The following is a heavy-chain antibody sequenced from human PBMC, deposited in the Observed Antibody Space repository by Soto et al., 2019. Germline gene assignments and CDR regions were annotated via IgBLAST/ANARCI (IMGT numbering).Heavy chain of an antibody. J-gene: IGHJ3*02. CDR3: ARDHRRIPAQQLVPYVAFDI. V-gene: IGHV3-33*01. Sequence: GGSLRLSCAASGFTFSSYGMHWVRQAPGKGLEWVAVIWYDGSNKYYADSVKGRFTISRDNSKNTLYLQMNSLRAEDTAVYSCARDHRRIPAQQLVPYVAFDIWGQGTMVTVSS. CDR1: GFTFSSYG. CDR2: IWYDGSNK. D-gene: IGHD6-13*01.